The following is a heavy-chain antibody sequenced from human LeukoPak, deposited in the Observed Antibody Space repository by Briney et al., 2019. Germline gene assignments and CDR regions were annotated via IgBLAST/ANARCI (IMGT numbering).Heavy chain of an antibody. CDR1: GFTFSGYW. V-gene: IGHV3-74*01. J-gene: IGHJ2*01. CDR2: INTDGSSI. D-gene: IGHD2-21*01. Sequence: TGGSLILSCAASGFTFSGYWMHWVRQAPGKGLVWVSRINTDGSSIGYADSVKGRFTISRDNAKNTLYLQMNSLRAEDTAVYYCARDWAYTQLDIWGRGSLVTVSP. CDR3: ARDWAYTQLDI.